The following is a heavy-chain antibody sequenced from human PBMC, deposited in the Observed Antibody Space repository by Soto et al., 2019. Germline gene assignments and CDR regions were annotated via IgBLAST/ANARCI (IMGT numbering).Heavy chain of an antibody. Sequence: ASVKVSCKASGYTFPSYGISWVRQTPGQGLEWMGWISAYTGNTNYAQKLQGRVTMTTDTSTSTAYMELRSLRSEDTAVYYCARGPMVRGGGMDVWGQGTTVTVSS. V-gene: IGHV1-18*01. J-gene: IGHJ6*02. CDR1: GYTFPSYG. D-gene: IGHD3-10*01. CDR3: ARGPMVRGGGMDV. CDR2: ISAYTGNT.